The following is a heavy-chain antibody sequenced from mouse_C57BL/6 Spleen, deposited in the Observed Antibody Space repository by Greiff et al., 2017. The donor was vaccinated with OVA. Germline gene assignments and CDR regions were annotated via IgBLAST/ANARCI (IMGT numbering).Heavy chain of an antibody. CDR3: ASFYDYNWYFDV. V-gene: IGHV14-3*01. J-gene: IGHJ1*03. CDR2: IDPANGNT. D-gene: IGHD2-4*01. CDR1: GFNIKNTY. Sequence: EVQRVESVAELVRPGASVKLSCTASGFNIKNTYMHWVKQRPEQGLEWIGRIDPANGNTKYAPKFQGKATITADTSSNTAYLQLSSLTSEYTAIYYCASFYDYNWYFDVWGTGTTVTVSS.